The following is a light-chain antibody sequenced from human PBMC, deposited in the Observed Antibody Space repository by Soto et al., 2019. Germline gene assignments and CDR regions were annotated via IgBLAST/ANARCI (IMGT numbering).Light chain of an antibody. J-gene: IGKJ2*01. CDR1: QTISSS. CDR3: QQSYSSPQMYT. CDR2: AAS. V-gene: IGKV1-39*01. Sequence: DIQMTQSPSSLSASVGDRVTITCRACQTISSSLNWYQQKPGKAPDLLIYAASNLQSGVPSRFSGSGSGSDFTLTISSLQPEDFATYYCQQSYSSPQMYTFGQGTRLEIK.